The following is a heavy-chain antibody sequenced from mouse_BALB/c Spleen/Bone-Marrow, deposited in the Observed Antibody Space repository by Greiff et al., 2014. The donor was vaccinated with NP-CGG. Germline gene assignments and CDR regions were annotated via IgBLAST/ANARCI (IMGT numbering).Heavy chain of an antibody. CDR3: TTGFAY. CDR1: GFAFSNYW. CDR2: IRLKSNNYAT. V-gene: IGHV6-6*02. Sequence: VQLKESGGGLAQPGGSMKLSCVASGFAFSNYWMNWVRQSPEKGLDWVAEIRLKSNNYATHYAESVKGRFTISRDDSKSSVYLQMNNLRAGDTGIYYCTTGFAYWGQGTLVTVSA. J-gene: IGHJ3*01.